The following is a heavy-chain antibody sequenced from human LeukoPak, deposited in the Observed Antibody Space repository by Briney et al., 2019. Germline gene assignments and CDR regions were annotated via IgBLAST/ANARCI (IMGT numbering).Heavy chain of an antibody. D-gene: IGHD2-2*01. J-gene: IGHJ4*02. CDR3: ARDKGCSSTSCYPYFFDY. V-gene: IGHV3-21*01. CDR2: ISSSSSYI. CDR1: GFTSSNYG. Sequence: GGSLRLSCAASGFTSSNYGMSWVRQSPGKGLEWVSSISSSSSYIYYADSVKGRFTISRDNAKNSLYLQMNSLRAEDTAVYYCARDKGCSSTSCYPYFFDYWGQGTLVTVSS.